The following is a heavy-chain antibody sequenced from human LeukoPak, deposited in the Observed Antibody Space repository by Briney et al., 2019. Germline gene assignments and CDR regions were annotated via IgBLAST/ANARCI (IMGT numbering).Heavy chain of an antibody. CDR3: AKDRGYCSGVNCYRFDY. V-gene: IGHV3-23*01. D-gene: IGHD2-15*01. CDR2: ISGSGGST. Sequence: TGGSLRLSCAASGFTFSNYAMSWVRQAPGKGLEWVSAISGSGGSTYFADSVKGRFTTSRDNSNNTPYLQMNSLRAEDTAVYYCAKDRGYCSGVNCYRFDYWGQGTLVTVSS. CDR1: GFTFSNYA. J-gene: IGHJ4*02.